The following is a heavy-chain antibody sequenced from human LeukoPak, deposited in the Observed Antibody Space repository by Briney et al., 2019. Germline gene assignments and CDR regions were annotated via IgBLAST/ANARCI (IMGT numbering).Heavy chain of an antibody. V-gene: IGHV1-69*06. CDR3: ARGVRRYFDWLLDY. CDR1: GGTFSSYA. CDR2: ITPIFGTA. J-gene: IGHJ4*02. Sequence: ASVKVSCKASGGTFSSYAISWVRQAPGQGLEWVGGITPIFGTANYAQKFQGRVTITADKSTSTAYMELSSLRSEDTAVYYCARGVRRYFDWLLDYWGQGTLVTVSS. D-gene: IGHD3-9*01.